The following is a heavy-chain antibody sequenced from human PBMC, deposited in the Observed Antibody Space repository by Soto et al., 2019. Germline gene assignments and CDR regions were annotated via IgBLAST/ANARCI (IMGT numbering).Heavy chain of an antibody. V-gene: IGHV3-23*01. CDR1: GFIFSSLA. CDR3: AKKLPEAGAHFAFDI. Sequence: GGSLRLSCAASGFIFSSLAMSWVRQAPGKGLEWVSAIPGSADSTYYADSVKGRFTISRDNSKNTLYLQMNSLRAEDTAVYYWAKKLPEAGAHFAFDIWGHGTMVTVSS. CDR2: IPGSADST. D-gene: IGHD2-2*01. J-gene: IGHJ3*02.